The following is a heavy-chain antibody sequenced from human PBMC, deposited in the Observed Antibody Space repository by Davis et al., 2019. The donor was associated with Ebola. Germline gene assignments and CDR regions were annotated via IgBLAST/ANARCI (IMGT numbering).Heavy chain of an antibody. V-gene: IGHV1-2*04. J-gene: IGHJ4*02. CDR2: INPNSGGT. Sequence: ASVKVSCKASGGTFSSYAISWVRQAPGQGLEWMGWINPNSGGTNYAQKFQGWVTMTRDTSISTAYMELSRLRSDDTAVYYCARDDGQLGFDYWGQGTLVTVSS. D-gene: IGHD6-6*01. CDR1: GGTFSSYA. CDR3: ARDDGQLGFDY.